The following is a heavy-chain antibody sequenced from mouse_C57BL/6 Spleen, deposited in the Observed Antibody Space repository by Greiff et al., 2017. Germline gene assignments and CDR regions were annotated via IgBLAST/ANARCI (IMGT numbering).Heavy chain of an antibody. V-gene: IGHV2-2*01. CDR1: GFSLTSYG. CDR3: ARIYYAMDY. CDR2: IWSGGST. J-gene: IGHJ4*01. Sequence: VQLQQSGPGLVQPSQSLSITCTVSGFSLTSYGVHWVRQSPGKGLEWLGVIWSGGSTDYNAAFISRLSISKDNSKSQVFFKINSLQADDTAIYYCARIYYAMDYWGQGTSVTVSS.